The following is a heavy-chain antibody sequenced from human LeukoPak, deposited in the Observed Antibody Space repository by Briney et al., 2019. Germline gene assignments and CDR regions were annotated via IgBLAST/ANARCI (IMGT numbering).Heavy chain of an antibody. D-gene: IGHD4-11*01. J-gene: IGHJ5*02. V-gene: IGHV4-34*01. CDR1: GGSFSGYY. CDR2: INHSGST. CDR3: ARLDYRGARWFDP. Sequence: SGTLSLTCAVYGGSFSGYYWSWIRQPPGKGLEWIGEINHSGSTNYNPSLKSRVTISVDTSKNQFSLKLSSVTAADTAVYYCARLDYRGARWFDPWGQGTLVTVSS.